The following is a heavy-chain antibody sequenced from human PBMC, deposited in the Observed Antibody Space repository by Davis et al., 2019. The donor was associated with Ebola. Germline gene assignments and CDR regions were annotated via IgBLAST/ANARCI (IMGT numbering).Heavy chain of an antibody. D-gene: IGHD2-8*01. V-gene: IGHV3-21*05. Sequence: GESLKISCAASGFTFSSYEMNWVRQAPGKGLEWVSYISSSSSYTNYADSVKGRFTISRDNAKNSLYLQMNSLRAEDTAVYYCARGEDIVLMVYGGGMDVWGQGTTVTVSS. J-gene: IGHJ6*02. CDR1: GFTFSSYE. CDR2: ISSSSSYT. CDR3: ARGEDIVLMVYGGGMDV.